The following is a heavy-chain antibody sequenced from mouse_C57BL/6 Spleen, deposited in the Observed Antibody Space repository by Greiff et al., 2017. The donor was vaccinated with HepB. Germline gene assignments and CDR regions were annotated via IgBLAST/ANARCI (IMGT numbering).Heavy chain of an antibody. J-gene: IGHJ3*01. Sequence: QVQLQQSGAELVKPGASVKLSCKASGYTFTEYTIHWVKQSSVQGLEWIGWFYPGSGSIKYNEKFKDKATLTADKSSSTVYTELRRLTSEDSAVYFWARHEGSTVGFAYWGQGTLVTVSA. CDR3: ARHEGSTVGFAY. CDR2: FYPGSGSI. CDR1: GYTFTEYT. D-gene: IGHD1-1*01. V-gene: IGHV1-62-2*01.